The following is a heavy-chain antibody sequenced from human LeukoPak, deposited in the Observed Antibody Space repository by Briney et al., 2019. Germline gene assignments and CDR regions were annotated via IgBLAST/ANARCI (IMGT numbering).Heavy chain of an antibody. J-gene: IGHJ4*02. D-gene: IGHD1-26*01. V-gene: IGHV4-39*02. Sequence: SETLSLTRAVSGGSISSSSYYWGWIRQPPGKGLEWIGNIYYSGNTYYNPSLKSRVTISVDTSKNQFSLKLSSVTAADTAVYYCARDYLGAGTVGATSGYWGQGTLVTVSS. CDR3: ARDYLGAGTVGATSGY. CDR2: IYYSGNT. CDR1: GGSISSSSYY.